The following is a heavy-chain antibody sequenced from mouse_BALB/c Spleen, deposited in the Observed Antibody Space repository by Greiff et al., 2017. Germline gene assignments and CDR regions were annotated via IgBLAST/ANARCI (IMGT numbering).Heavy chain of an antibody. V-gene: IGHV14-1*02. CDR3: AMSGTFAY. CDR2: IDPENGNT. D-gene: IGHD4-1*01. Sequence: EVQLQQSGAELVRPGALVKLSCKASGFNIKDYYMHWVKQRPEQGLEWIGWIDPENGNTIYDPKFQGKASITADTSSNTAYLQLSSLTSEDTAVYYCAMSGTFAYWGQGTLVTVSA. CDR1: GFNIKDYY. J-gene: IGHJ3*01.